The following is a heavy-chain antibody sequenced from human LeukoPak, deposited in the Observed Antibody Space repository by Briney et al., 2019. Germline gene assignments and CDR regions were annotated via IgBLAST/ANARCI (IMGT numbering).Heavy chain of an antibody. CDR1: GGSISTSNSY. V-gene: IGHV4-34*01. CDR2: INHSGST. CDR3: ARGFLWFGEP. J-gene: IGHJ5*02. D-gene: IGHD3-10*01. Sequence: SETLSLTCAVSGGSISTSNSYWSWIRQPPGKGLEWIGEINHSGSTNYNPSLKSRVTISVDTSKNQFSLKLSSVTAADTAVYYCARGFLWFGEPWGQGTLVTVSS.